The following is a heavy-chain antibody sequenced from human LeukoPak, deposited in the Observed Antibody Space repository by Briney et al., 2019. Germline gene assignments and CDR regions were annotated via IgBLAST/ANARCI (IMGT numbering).Heavy chain of an antibody. Sequence: GASVKVSCKASGGTFSSYAISWVRQAPGQGLEWMGWINPNSGGTNYAQKFQGRVTMTRDTSISTAYMELSRLRSDDTDVYYCARGLVVVTAMREPYFDYWGQGTLVTVSS. J-gene: IGHJ4*02. CDR2: INPNSGGT. D-gene: IGHD2-21*02. V-gene: IGHV1-2*02. CDR3: ARGLVVVTAMREPYFDY. CDR1: GGTFSSYA.